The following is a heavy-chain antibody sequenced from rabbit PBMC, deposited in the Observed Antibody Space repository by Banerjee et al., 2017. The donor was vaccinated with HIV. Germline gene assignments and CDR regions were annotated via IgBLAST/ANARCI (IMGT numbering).Heavy chain of an antibody. D-gene: IGHD8-1*01. CDR2: IYAGVGDRA. CDR3: ARDKTDGGSIYAFTL. CDR1: GFSFSSSYW. Sequence: QEQLEESGGDLVKPEGSLTLTCTASGFSFSSSYWICWVRQAPGKGLEWIACIYAGVGDRAYYASWAKGRFTISKTSSTTVTLQMTSLTAADTATYFCARDKTDGGSIYAFTLWGQGTLVTVS. V-gene: IGHV1S45*01. J-gene: IGHJ4*01.